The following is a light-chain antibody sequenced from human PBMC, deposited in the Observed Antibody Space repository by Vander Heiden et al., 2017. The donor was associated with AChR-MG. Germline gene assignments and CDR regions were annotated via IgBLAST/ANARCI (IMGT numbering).Light chain of an antibody. Sequence: DIQMTQSPSSLSASVGDRVTITCRASQSISSYLNWYRQKPGKAPNVLIFAASSLQSGVPSRFSGSGSGTDFTLTISSVQPEDFATYYCQQSYSAPRTFGQRTKVEIK. CDR2: AAS. CDR1: QSISSY. CDR3: QQSYSAPRT. V-gene: IGKV1-39*01. J-gene: IGKJ2*01.